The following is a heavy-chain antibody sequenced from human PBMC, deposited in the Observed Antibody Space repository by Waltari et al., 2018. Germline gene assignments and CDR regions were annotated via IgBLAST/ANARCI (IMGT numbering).Heavy chain of an antibody. CDR2: IWHDGSNE. D-gene: IGHD2-15*01. CDR3: ASQSTTLFDY. J-gene: IGHJ4*02. Sequence: QVQLVESGGGVVQPGGSLRLSCAASGFTFSSFGMHWVRQAPGKGLEWVEVIWHDGSNEYYVDSVKGRFTISRDNSKNTLYLQMNSLRAEDSAVYYCASQSTTLFDYWGQGTLVTVSS. CDR1: GFTFSSFG. V-gene: IGHV3-33*01.